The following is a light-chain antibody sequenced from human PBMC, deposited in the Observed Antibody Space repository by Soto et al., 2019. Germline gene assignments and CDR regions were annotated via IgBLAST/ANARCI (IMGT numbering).Light chain of an antibody. CDR1: SSDVGGYNY. Sequence: QSALTQPRSVSGSPGQSVTISCTGTSSDVGGYNYVSWYQQHPGKAPKLMIYEVSNRPSGVSDRFSGSKSGNTASLTISGLQAEDEADYYCSSYTSPATRVFGGGTQLTVL. CDR3: SSYTSPATRV. CDR2: EVS. J-gene: IGLJ3*02. V-gene: IGLV2-14*01.